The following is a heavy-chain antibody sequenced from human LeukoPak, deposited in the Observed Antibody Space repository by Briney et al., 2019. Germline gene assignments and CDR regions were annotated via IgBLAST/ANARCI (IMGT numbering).Heavy chain of an antibody. J-gene: IGHJ4*02. CDR1: GYTLTELS. CDR3: VGNYYGSGEY. D-gene: IGHD3-10*01. CDR2: FDPEDGET. Sequence: PRASVKVSCKVSGYTLTELSMHWVRQAPGKGLEWMGGFDPEDGETIYAQKFQGRVTMTEDTSTDTAYMELSSLRSEDTAVYYCVGNYYGSGEYWGQGTLVTVSS. V-gene: IGHV1-24*01.